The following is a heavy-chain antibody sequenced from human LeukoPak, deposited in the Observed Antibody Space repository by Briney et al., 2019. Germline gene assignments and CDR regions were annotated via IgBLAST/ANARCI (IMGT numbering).Heavy chain of an antibody. Sequence: ASVKVSCKASGYTFTSYGISWVRQAPGQGLEWMGGIIPIFGTANYAQKFQGRVTITTDESTSTAYMELSSLRSEDTAVYYCAREPHYYDSSGYYYLDYWGQGTLVTVSS. CDR3: AREPHYYDSSGYYYLDY. CDR1: GYTFTSYG. CDR2: IIPIFGTA. V-gene: IGHV1-69*05. D-gene: IGHD3-22*01. J-gene: IGHJ4*02.